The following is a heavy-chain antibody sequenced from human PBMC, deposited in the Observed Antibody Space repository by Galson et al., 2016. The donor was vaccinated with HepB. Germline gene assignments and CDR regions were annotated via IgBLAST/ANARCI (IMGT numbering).Heavy chain of an antibody. J-gene: IGHJ4*02. V-gene: IGHV3-7*03. Sequence: SLRLSCATSGFTFSHYSMSWVRQAPGKGLEWVANIKQDGAQKNYVESVKGRFTVSRDNAKMSLYLQMNSLRVEDTAVYYCARSYGSARDYSIPVYWGQGTLVTVSS. CDR2: IKQDGAQK. D-gene: IGHD3-10*01. CDR3: ARSYGSARDYSIPVY. CDR1: GFTFSHYS.